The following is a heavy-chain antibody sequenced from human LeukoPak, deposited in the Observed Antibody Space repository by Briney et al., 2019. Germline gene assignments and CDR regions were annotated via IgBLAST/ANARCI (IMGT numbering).Heavy chain of an antibody. CDR1: GYTFTGYY. CDR3: LRNGGDVKE. Sequence: ASVKVSCKASGYTFTGYYIHWVRQDPGQGLEWMGRINPISGGADYAQRFQGMVTMTRDTSNNTAYMELTSLRSDDTAVYYCLRNGGDVKEWGQGTLVTVSS. CDR2: INPISGGA. D-gene: IGHD2-21*02. J-gene: IGHJ4*02. V-gene: IGHV1-2*06.